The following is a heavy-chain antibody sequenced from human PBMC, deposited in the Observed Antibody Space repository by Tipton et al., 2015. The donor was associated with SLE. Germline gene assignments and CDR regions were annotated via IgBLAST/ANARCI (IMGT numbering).Heavy chain of an antibody. V-gene: IGHV4-39*07. CDR3: ARHEVSGIGYFQH. CDR1: GGSISRSSFY. Sequence: TLSLTCTVSGGSISRSSFYWGWIRQPPGKKLEWLGSIHYSGSTYYHPSLKSRVNISVDTSKNQFSLKLTSVTAADTGVYYCARHEVSGIGYFQHWGQGTLVTVSS. D-gene: IGHD6-19*01. J-gene: IGHJ1*01. CDR2: IHYSGST.